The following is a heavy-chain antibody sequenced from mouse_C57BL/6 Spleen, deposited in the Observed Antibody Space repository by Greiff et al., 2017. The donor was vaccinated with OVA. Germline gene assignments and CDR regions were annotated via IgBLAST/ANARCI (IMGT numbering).Heavy chain of an antibody. J-gene: IGHJ1*03. D-gene: IGHD1-1*01. CDR3: ARGGSSLPYWYFDV. CDR1: GYTFTSYW. Sequence: QVQLQQPGAELVKPGASVKLSCKASGYTFTSYWMHWVKQRPGQGLEWIGMIHPNSGSTNYNEKFKSKATLTVDKSSSTAYMQLSSLTSEDSAVYDCARGGSSLPYWYFDVWGTGTTVTVSS. CDR2: IHPNSGST. V-gene: IGHV1-64*01.